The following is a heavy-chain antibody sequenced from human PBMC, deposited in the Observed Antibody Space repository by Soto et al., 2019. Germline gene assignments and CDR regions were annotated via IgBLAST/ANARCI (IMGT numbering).Heavy chain of an antibody. V-gene: IGHV3-30-3*01. Sequence: PGGSLRLSCAASGFTFSSYAMHWVRQAPGKGLEWVAVISYDGSNKYYADSVKGRFTISRDNSKNTLYLQMNSLRVEDTAVYYCARDLYDSSGYCPLDYWGQGTLVTVSS. CDR3: ARDLYDSSGYCPLDY. CDR2: ISYDGSNK. J-gene: IGHJ4*02. CDR1: GFTFSSYA. D-gene: IGHD3-22*01.